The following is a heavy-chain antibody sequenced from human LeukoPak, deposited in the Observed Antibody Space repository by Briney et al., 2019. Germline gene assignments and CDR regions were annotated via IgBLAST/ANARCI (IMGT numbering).Heavy chain of an antibody. Sequence: SVKVSCKASGGTFSSYVISWVRQAPGKGLEWMGGIIPIFGTANYAQKFQGRVTITADESTSTAYMELSSLRSEDTAVYYCARLSREAHHWGDAFDIWGQGTMVTVSS. J-gene: IGHJ3*02. V-gene: IGHV1-69*13. CDR2: IIPIFGTA. CDR1: GGTFSSYV. D-gene: IGHD3-16*01. CDR3: ARLSREAHHWGDAFDI.